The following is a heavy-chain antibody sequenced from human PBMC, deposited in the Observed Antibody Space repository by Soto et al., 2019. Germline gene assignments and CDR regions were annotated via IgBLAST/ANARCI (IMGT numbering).Heavy chain of an antibody. CDR1: GGTFSRFE. D-gene: IGHD3-16*01. CDR3: ARDSIGGDYYGLDV. J-gene: IGHJ6*02. CDR2: IIPIFGTT. V-gene: IGHV1-69*18. Sequence: QVHLVQSGAEVKKPGSSVKVSCKASGGTFSRFEISWVRQAPGQGLEWMGKIIPIFGTTNYAQKFQGRVTLTANESTGTVYLELSSLRSEDTAVYFFARDSIGGDYYGLDVWGQGTTVTVSS.